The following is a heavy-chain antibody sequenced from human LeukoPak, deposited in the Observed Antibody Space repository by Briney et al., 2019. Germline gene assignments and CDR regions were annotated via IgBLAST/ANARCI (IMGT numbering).Heavy chain of an antibody. CDR2: IYYSGST. CDR1: GGSISSYY. D-gene: IGHD3-22*01. V-gene: IGHV4-59*01. CDR3: ARGYYYDSSGYYSTRRPGPLSFDY. J-gene: IGHJ4*02. Sequence: PSETLSLTCTVSGGSISSYYWSWIRQPPGKGLEWIGYIYYSGSTNYNPSLKSRVTISVDTSKNQFSLKLSSVTAADMAVYYCARGYYYDSSGYYSTRRPGPLSFDYWGQGTLVTVSS.